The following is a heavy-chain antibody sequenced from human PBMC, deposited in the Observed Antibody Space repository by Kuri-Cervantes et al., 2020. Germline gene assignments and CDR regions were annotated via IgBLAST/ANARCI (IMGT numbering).Heavy chain of an antibody. CDR2: ISYDGSNK. V-gene: IGHV3-30-3*01. CDR1: GFTFSSYA. J-gene: IGHJ6*02. D-gene: IGHD2-15*01. CDR3: ARDLEGYCSGGSCYSGGYYYYGMDV. Sequence: GESLKISCAASGFTFSSYAMHWVRQAPGKGLEWVAVISYDGSNKYYADSVKGRFTISRDNSKNTLYLQMNSLRAEDTAVYYCARDLEGYCSGGSCYSGGYYYYGMDVWGQGTTVTVSS.